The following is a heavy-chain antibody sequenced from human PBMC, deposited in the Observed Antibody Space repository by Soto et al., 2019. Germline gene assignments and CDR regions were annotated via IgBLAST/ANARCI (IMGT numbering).Heavy chain of an antibody. V-gene: IGHV1-3*01. CDR2: INAGNGNT. CDR3: ARGYYDFWSGLRMDV. CDR1: GYTFTSYA. Sequence: QVPLVQSGAEVKKPGASVKVSCKASGYTFTSYAMHWVRQAPGQRLEWMGWINAGNGNTKYSQKFQGRVTITRDTSASTAYMELSSLRAEDTAVYYCARGYYDFWSGLRMDVWGQGTTVTVSS. D-gene: IGHD3-3*01. J-gene: IGHJ6*02.